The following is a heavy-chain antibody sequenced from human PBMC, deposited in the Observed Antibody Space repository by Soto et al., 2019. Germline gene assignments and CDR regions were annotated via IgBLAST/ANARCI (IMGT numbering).Heavy chain of an antibody. CDR3: ARDRGVGGAGPR. Sequence: QVQLQESGRGLVKPSQTLSLTCTVSSGSISSGGYYWSWIRQHPGKGLEWIGYIYYSGSTYYNPSLKSRVTISVDTSKNQFSLKLSSVTAADTAVFYCARDRGVGGAGPRWGQGTLVTVSS. V-gene: IGHV4-31*03. CDR1: SGSISSGGYY. CDR2: IYYSGST. D-gene: IGHD6-19*01. J-gene: IGHJ4*02.